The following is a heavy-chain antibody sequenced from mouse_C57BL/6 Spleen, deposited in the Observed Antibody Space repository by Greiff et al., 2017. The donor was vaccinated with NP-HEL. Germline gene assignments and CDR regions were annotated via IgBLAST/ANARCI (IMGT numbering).Heavy chain of an antibody. CDR2: IDPSDSYT. V-gene: IGHV1-69*01. CDR1: GYTFTSYW. CDR3: ARSNYSNYDWFAY. Sequence: QVQLKQPGAELVMPGASVKLSCKASGYTFTSYWMHWVKQRPGQGLEWIGEIDPSDSYTNYNQKFKGKSTLTVDKSSSTAYMQLSSLTSEDSAVYYCARSNYSNYDWFAYWGQGTLVTVSA. J-gene: IGHJ3*01. D-gene: IGHD2-5*01.